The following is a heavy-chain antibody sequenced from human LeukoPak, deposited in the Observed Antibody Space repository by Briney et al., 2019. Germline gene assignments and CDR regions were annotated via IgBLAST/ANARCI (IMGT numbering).Heavy chain of an antibody. CDR3: ARPIRGSYVEDVFDI. D-gene: IGHD1-26*01. J-gene: IGHJ3*02. CDR2: IILIFGTA. CDR1: GGTFSSYA. V-gene: IGHV1-69*01. Sequence: SVKVSCKASGGTFSSYAISWVRQAPGQGLEWMGGIILIFGTANYAQKFQGRVTITADESTSTAYMELSSLRSEDTAVYYCARPIRGSYVEDVFDIWGQGTMATVSA.